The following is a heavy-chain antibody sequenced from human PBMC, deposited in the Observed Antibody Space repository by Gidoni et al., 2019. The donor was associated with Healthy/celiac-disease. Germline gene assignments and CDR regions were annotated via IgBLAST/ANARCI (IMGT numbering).Heavy chain of an antibody. Sequence: QVQLVQSGAEVKKPGASVKVSCKASGYTFTSYYMHWVRQAPGQGLEWMGIINPSGGSTSYAQKFQGRVTMTRDTSTSTVYMELSSLRSEDTAVYYCATLVKGNDRDIVGATRDAFDIWGQGTMVTVSS. CDR1: GYTFTSYY. CDR2: INPSGGST. CDR3: ATLVKGNDRDIVGATRDAFDI. D-gene: IGHD1-26*01. J-gene: IGHJ3*02. V-gene: IGHV1-46*03.